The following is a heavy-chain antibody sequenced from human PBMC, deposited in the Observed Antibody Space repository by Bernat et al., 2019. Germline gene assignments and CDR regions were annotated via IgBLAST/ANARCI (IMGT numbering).Heavy chain of an antibody. J-gene: IGHJ4*02. V-gene: IGHV3-23*04. CDR2: IDSSGGST. Sequence: EVQLVESGGGLVQPGGSLRLSCAASGFTFSSYEMNWVRQAPGRGLEWLSYIDSSGGSTYYADSVKGRFTISRDNSKNTLYLQMNSLRAEDTAVYYCAKTYCSSTSCLYYFDYWGQGTLVTVSS. CDR1: GFTFSSYE. D-gene: IGHD2-2*01. CDR3: AKTYCSSTSCLYYFDY.